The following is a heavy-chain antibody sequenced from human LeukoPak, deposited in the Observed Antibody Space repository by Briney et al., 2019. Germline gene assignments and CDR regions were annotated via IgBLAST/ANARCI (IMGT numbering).Heavy chain of an antibody. J-gene: IGHJ4*01. CDR2: INQGGSET. CDR1: GFPFTNYW. V-gene: IGHV3-7*01. D-gene: IGHD4-23*01. Sequence: GGSLRLSCAASGFPFTNYWMIWVRQAPGKRPEWVGNINQGGSETNYVDSVKGRFSISRDNAKTSLYLQMNSLRGEDTAVYYCATDRKVGTWEPRIDYWGQGTLVTVSS. CDR3: ATDRKVGTWEPRIDY.